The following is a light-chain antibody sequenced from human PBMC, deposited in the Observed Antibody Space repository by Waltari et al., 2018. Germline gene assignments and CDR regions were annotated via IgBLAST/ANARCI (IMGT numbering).Light chain of an antibody. V-gene: IGLV1-47*01. J-gene: IGLJ3*02. Sequence: QAVLTQQPSTPETHGKRVPISCSERSYNIGSLYVYRYQQLPETAPKLPIYRNNQRPSGVPDRFSGSKSGTSASLSISGLRSEDEADYYCAAWDDSLRWVFGGGTKLTVL. CDR2: RNN. CDR1: SYNIGSLY. CDR3: AAWDDSLRWV.